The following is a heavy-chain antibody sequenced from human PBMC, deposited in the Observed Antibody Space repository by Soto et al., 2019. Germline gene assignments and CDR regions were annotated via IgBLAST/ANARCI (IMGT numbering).Heavy chain of an antibody. J-gene: IGHJ2*01. Sequence: SVKVSCKASGGTFSSYAISWVRQAPGQGLEWMGGIIPIFGTANYAQKFQGGVTITADESTSTAYMELSSLRSEDTAVYYCAVDLKAAAYWYFDLWGRGTLVTVSS. CDR1: GGTFSSYA. CDR2: IIPIFGTA. D-gene: IGHD6-13*01. V-gene: IGHV1-69*13. CDR3: AVDLKAAAYWYFDL.